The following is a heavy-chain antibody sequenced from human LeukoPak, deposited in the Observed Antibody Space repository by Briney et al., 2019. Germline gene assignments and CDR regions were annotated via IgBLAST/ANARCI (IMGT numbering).Heavy chain of an antibody. CDR3: ARERPLAPGSWFGPRYYYYYMDV. D-gene: IGHD3-10*01. V-gene: IGHV1-2*02. CDR2: INPNSGGT. Sequence: ASVKVSCKASGYTFTDYYVNWVRQAPGQGLEWMGWINPNSGGTNYAQKFQGRVTMTRDTSISTAYMELSRLRSDDTAVYYCARERPLAPGSWFGPRYYYYYMDVWGKGTTVTISS. CDR1: GYTFTDYY. J-gene: IGHJ6*03.